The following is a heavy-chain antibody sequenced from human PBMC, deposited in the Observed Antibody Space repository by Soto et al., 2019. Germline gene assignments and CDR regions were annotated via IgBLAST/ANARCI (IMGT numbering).Heavy chain of an antibody. D-gene: IGHD2-15*01. CDR3: ARGAARLDY. CDR2: IYYSGST. CDR1: GGSISNYY. V-gene: IGHV4-59*01. Sequence: SETLSLTCSVSGGSISNYYWTWIRQPPGKGLEWIGYIYYSGSTNYNPSLKSRVTISVDTSKNQFSLKLSSVTAADTALYYCARGAARLDYWCQGTLVTVSS. J-gene: IGHJ4*02.